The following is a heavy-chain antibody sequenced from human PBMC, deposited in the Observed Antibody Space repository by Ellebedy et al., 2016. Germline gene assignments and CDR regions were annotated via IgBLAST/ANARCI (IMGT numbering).Heavy chain of an antibody. Sequence: SETLSLTCTVSGDSMSSSNSYWGWVRQPPGKRLEWIGSIFYSGTTYYSPSLKGRVNISVDTSQNQFSLKVNFVNAADTAVYFCTRDRVGERIRPIYPDFWGHGTLVTVYS. V-gene: IGHV4-39*07. CDR1: GDSMSSSNSY. CDR2: IFYSGTT. J-gene: IGHJ4*01. CDR3: TRDRVGERIRPIYPDF. D-gene: IGHD1-26*01.